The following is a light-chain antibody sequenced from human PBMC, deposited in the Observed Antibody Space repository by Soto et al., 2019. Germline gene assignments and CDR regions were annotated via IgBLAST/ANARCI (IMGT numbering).Light chain of an antibody. V-gene: IGKV4-1*01. CDR2: WAS. CDR3: QQYYKTPWT. CDR1: QTIFFASNNMNY. J-gene: IGKJ1*01. Sequence: DIVMTQSPDSLTVSLGERATINCKSSQTIFFASNNMNYLAWFQQKAGQPPKLLVTWASTRESGVPDRFSGSGSGTDFTLTISRLQAEDVAVYYCQQYYKTPWTFGQGTKVEVK.